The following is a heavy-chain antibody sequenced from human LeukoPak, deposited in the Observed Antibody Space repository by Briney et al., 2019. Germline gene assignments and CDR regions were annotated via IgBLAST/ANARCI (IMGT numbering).Heavy chain of an antibody. D-gene: IGHD3-10*01. CDR2: INQDGSAK. CDR1: GFTFSDYY. V-gene: IGHV3-7*01. Sequence: PGGSLRLSCAASGFTFSDYYMSWIRQAPGKGLEWVANINQDGSAKYYVDSVKGRFTISRDNAKNSLYPQMNSLRAEDTAVYYCAREEYYGSGSADYWGQGTLVTVSS. J-gene: IGHJ4*02. CDR3: AREEYYGSGSADY.